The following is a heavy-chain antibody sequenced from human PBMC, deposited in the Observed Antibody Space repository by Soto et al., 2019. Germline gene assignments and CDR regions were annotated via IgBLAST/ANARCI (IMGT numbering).Heavy chain of an antibody. V-gene: IGHV3-21*06. Sequence: PGGSLRLSCEASGFRFNSYSMNWVRQAPQKGLEWVSLIDARSNYIYYADSVKGRFTTSRDNARNSLYLQMDSLRVEDTAVYYCVRENEMAGATSAFEYWGQGTPVTVSS. J-gene: IGHJ4*02. D-gene: IGHD1-26*01. CDR3: VRENEMAGATSAFEY. CDR2: IDARSNYI. CDR1: GFRFNSYS.